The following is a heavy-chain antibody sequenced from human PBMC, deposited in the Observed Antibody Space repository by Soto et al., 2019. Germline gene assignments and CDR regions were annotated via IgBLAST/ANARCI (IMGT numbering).Heavy chain of an antibody. CDR3: ARLFGRLGGWFDH. CDR2: INPNSGGT. Sequence: ASVKVSCKASGYTFTGYYMHWVRQAPGQGLEWMGWINPNSGGTNYAQKFQGWVTMTRDTSISTAYMELSRLRSDDTAVYYCARLFGRLGGWFDHWGQGTLVTVSS. J-gene: IGHJ5*02. V-gene: IGHV1-2*04. CDR1: GYTFTGYY. D-gene: IGHD3-9*01.